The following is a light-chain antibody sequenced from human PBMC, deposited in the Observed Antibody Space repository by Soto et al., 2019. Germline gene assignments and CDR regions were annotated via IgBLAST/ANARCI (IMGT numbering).Light chain of an antibody. CDR2: ANN. CDR3: AAWDDSLNGYV. J-gene: IGLJ1*01. Sequence: QAVLTQPPSASGTPGQRVTISCSGSSSNIGSNTVNWYQQLPGTAPNLLIHANNQRPSGVPDRFSGSKSGTSASLAISWLQSEEADYYCAAWDDSLNGYVFGTGTKVTVL. CDR1: SSNIGSNT. V-gene: IGLV1-44*01.